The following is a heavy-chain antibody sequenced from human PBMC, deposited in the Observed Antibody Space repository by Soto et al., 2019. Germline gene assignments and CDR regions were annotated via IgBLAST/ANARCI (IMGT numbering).Heavy chain of an antibody. D-gene: IGHD3-22*01. CDR1: KFTFRTYV. Sequence: QVQLVESGGGVVQPERSQRLSCEASKFTFRTYVMHWVRQAPGKGLEWVAVISFDGTNQYYADSVKGRFTISRDNSKNTMYLQMNSLRPEDTAVYYCAREMIPMIMGGMSAMDVWGQGTTVTVSS. CDR2: ISFDGTNQ. V-gene: IGHV3-30*04. J-gene: IGHJ6*02. CDR3: AREMIPMIMGGMSAMDV.